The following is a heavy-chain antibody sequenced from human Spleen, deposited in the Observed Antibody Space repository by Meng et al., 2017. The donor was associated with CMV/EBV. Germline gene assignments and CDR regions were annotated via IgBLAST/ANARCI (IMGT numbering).Heavy chain of an antibody. CDR1: GFTFSNYA. J-gene: IGHJ4*02. CDR3: AKPFHSSGWYGDYDY. V-gene: IGHV3-23*01. Sequence: GESLKISCTASGFTFSNYAMSWVRQAPGKGPEWVSAIRGSSGATYYADSVKGRFTISRDNSKNTVCLQMDSLRADDTAVYYCAKPFHSSGWYGDYDYWGQGTLVTVSS. D-gene: IGHD6-19*01. CDR2: IRGSSGAT.